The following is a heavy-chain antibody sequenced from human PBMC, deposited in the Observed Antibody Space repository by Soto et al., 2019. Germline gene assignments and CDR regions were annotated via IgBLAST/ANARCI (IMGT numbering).Heavy chain of an antibody. CDR3: ARDPSSDSSGYYSEFDY. D-gene: IGHD3-22*01. CDR1: GYTFSNYA. CDR2: INTGNGNT. J-gene: IGHJ4*02. V-gene: IGHV1-3*04. Sequence: ASVKVSCKASGYTFSNYAIHWVRQAPGQRLEWMGWINTGNGNTKYSQKFQGRVTISRDTSASTVYMELSSLRPEDTAVYYCARDPSSDSSGYYSEFDYWGQGTLVTVSS.